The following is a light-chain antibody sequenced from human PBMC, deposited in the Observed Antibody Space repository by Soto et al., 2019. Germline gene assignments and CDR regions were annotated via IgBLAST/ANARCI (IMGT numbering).Light chain of an antibody. J-gene: IGKJ5*01. V-gene: IGKV1-39*01. Sequence: DIQMTQSPSSLSACVGDRVTITCRASQSISSYLNWYQQKPGKAPKLLIYAASSLQSGVPSRFSGSGSGTDFTLTISSLQPEDFATDNSQQSYSPRLSCAQGTQLDIK. CDR3: QQSYSPRLS. CDR2: AAS. CDR1: QSISSY.